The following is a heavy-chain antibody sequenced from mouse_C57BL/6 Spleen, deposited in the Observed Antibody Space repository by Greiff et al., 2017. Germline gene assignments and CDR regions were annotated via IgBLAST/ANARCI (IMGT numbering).Heavy chain of an antibody. V-gene: IGHV1-52*01. CDR3: ARGYYYGSSSWYIDV. Sequence: QVQLQQPGAELVRPGSSVKLSCKASGYTFTSYWMHWVKQRPIQGLEWIGNIDPSDSETHYNQKFKDKATLTVDKSSSTAYMQLSSRRSEDSAVYYCARGYYYGSSSWYIDVWGTGTTGTVSS. CDR1: GYTFTSYW. J-gene: IGHJ1*03. CDR2: IDPSDSET. D-gene: IGHD1-1*01.